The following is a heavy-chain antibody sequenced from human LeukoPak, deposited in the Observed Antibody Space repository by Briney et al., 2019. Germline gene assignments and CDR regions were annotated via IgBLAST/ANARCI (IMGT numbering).Heavy chain of an antibody. CDR1: GGTFSSYA. D-gene: IGHD2-15*01. CDR3: AREGYCSGGSCYYYYYMDV. V-gene: IGHV1-69*06. CDR2: IIPIFGTA. J-gene: IGHJ6*03. Sequence: SVKVPCKASGGTFSSYAISWVRQAPGQGLEWMGGIIPIFGTANYAQKFQGRVTITADKSTSTAYMELSSLRSEDTAVYYCAREGYCSGGSCYYYYYMDVWGKGTTVTVSS.